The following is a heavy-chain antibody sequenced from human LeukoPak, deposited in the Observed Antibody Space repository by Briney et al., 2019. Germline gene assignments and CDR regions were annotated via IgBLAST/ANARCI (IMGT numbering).Heavy chain of an antibody. CDR1: GASISSYF. CDR3: VRDWEGFNFDI. V-gene: IGHV4-59*01. D-gene: IGHD1-26*01. CDR2: IHNTGST. J-gene: IGHJ3*02. Sequence: SETLSLTCTVSGASISSYFWSWIRQPPGEGLEWIAYIHNTGSTNYNPSLKSRVTISLDTSKNEFSLKLTSVTAADTAVYYCVRDWEGFNFDIWGQGTMVTVSS.